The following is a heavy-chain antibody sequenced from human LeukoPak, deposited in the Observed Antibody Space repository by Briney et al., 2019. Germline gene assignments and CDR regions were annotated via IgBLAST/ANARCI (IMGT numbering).Heavy chain of an antibody. V-gene: IGHV1-3*03. Sequence: SSVKVSCKASGYTFTSYAMHWVRQAPGQRLEWMGWINAGNGNTKYSQEFQGRVTITRDTSASTAYMELSSLRSEDMAVYYCAREGRVRMRPYDYVWGSYRPTIYFDYWGQGTLVTVSS. CDR3: AREGRVRMRPYDYVWGSYRPTIYFDY. D-gene: IGHD3-16*02. J-gene: IGHJ4*02. CDR1: GYTFTSYA. CDR2: INAGNGNT.